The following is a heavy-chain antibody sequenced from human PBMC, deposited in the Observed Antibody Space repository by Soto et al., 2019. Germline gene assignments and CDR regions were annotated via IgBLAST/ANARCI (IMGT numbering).Heavy chain of an antibody. J-gene: IGHJ4*02. V-gene: IGHV3-30*18. CDR2: ISYDGNNK. D-gene: IGHD4-17*01. CDR1: GFTFCSYG. CDR3: AKDHLETTVTTPSY. Sequence: PGGSLRLSCAASGFTFCSYGMHWVRQAPGKGLEWVAVISYDGNNKYYADSVKGRFTISRDNFKNTLYLQMDSLRAEDTAMYYCAKDHLETTVTTPSYWGQGTLVTVSS.